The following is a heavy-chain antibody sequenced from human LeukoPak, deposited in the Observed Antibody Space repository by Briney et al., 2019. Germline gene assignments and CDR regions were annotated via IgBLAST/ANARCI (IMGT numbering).Heavy chain of an antibody. V-gene: IGHV3-48*04. CDR3: AVSNWMDP. Sequence: GGSLRLSCVASGFYFGGHAMHWLRQAPGKGLEWVAYITYGSDTIFYADSVKGRFTVSRDNAKNSLYLQMDSLTVEDTAVYYCAVSNWMDPWGQGTLVTVSS. CDR2: ITYGSDTI. J-gene: IGHJ5*02. CDR1: GFYFGGHA.